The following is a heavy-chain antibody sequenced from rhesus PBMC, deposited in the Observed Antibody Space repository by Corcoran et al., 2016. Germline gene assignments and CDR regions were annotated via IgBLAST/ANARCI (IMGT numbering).Heavy chain of an antibody. D-gene: IGHD5-42*01. CDR2: IYGSGSST. CDR1: GGSISSSY. Sequence: QLQLQESGPGLVKPSETLSVTCAVSGGSISSSYWSWIRQAPGKGLEWIGYIYGSGSSTNDNPSLKSRVTLSVDTAKNQLSLKLSSVTAADTAVYYCARDRRGSYWGQGVLVTVSS. V-gene: IGHV4-169*02. CDR3: ARDRRGSY. J-gene: IGHJ4*01.